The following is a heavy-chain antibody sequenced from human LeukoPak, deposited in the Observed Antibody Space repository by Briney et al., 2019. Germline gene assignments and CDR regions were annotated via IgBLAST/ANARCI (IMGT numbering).Heavy chain of an antibody. CDR3: AREALEWDFDY. Sequence: GASVKVSCKASGYTFTGYYMHWVRQAPGQGLEWMGWINPNSGGTSYAQKFQGRVTMTRDTSISTAYVELSRLRSDDTAVYHCAREALEWDFDYWGQGTLVTVSS. J-gene: IGHJ4*02. CDR1: GYTFTGYY. D-gene: IGHD1-26*01. CDR2: INPNSGGT. V-gene: IGHV1-2*02.